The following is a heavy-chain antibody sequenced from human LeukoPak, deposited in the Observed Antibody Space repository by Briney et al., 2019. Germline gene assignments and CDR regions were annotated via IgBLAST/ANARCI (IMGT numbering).Heavy chain of an antibody. CDR2: RSKAYGGTT. D-gene: IGHD2-15*01. Sequence: GGSLRLSCTASGFTFGDYAMSWVRQAPGKGLEWVGFRSKAYGGTTEYAASVKGRFTISRDDSKRVAYLQMNSLKTEDTAVYYCTREVGRFYYYYMDVWGKGTTVTISS. CDR3: TREVGRFYYYYMDV. CDR1: GFTFGDYA. J-gene: IGHJ6*03. V-gene: IGHV3-49*04.